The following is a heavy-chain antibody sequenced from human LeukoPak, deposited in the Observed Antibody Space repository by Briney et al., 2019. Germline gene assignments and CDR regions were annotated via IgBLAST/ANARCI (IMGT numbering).Heavy chain of an antibody. J-gene: IGHJ4*02. CDR2: INYNGSIT. Sequence: GGSLRLSCATSGFTFVDYGLSWVRRAPGKGLEWLCAINYNGSITDYADSVKGRFTISRDNAKNSLYLRMDSLRAEETALYYCARDRLGPSFSVSHFDLWGQGTLVTVSS. CDR1: GFTFVDYG. D-gene: IGHD3-3*02. CDR3: ARDRLGPSFSVSHFDL. V-gene: IGHV3-20*04.